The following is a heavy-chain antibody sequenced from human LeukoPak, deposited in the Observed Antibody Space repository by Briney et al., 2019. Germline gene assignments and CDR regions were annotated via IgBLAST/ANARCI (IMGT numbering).Heavy chain of an antibody. CDR2: IYSDNT. Sequence: GGSLRLSCTVSGFTVSTNSMSWVRQAPGKGLEWVSFIYSDNTHYSDSVKGRFTISRDNSKNTVYLQMNSLRAEDTAVYYCARDSGDLGRIDYWGQGTLVTVSS. CDR1: GFTVSTNS. J-gene: IGHJ4*02. CDR3: ARDSGDLGRIDY. V-gene: IGHV3-53*01. D-gene: IGHD7-27*01.